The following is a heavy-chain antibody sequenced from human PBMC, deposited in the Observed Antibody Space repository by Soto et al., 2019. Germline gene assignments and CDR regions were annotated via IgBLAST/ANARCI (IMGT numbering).Heavy chain of an antibody. V-gene: IGHV3-11*06. D-gene: IGHD2-8*01. J-gene: IGHJ4*02. Sequence: GSYMICVPHTQGKGLEWLSFISMSGSYKTYAASVEGRFTISRDNVKNILYLQMDSLRAEDTAVYYCASRGHCTNGQCHPFVSCGQGSQVT. CDR2: ISMSGSY. CDR1: GSY. CDR3: ASRGHCTNGQCHPFVS.